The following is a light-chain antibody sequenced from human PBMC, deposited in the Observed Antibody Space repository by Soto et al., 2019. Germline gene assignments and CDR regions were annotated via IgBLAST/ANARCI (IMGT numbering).Light chain of an antibody. V-gene: IGKV1-5*01. J-gene: IGKJ1*01. CDR2: DAS. CDR1: QGIRSF. CDR3: QHSQ. Sequence: DIQMTQSPSSLSASVGDRVTITCRASQGIRSFLAWYQQKPGKAPKLLIYDASSLESGVPSRFSGSGSGTEFTLTISSLQPDDFATYSCQHSQFGQGTKV.